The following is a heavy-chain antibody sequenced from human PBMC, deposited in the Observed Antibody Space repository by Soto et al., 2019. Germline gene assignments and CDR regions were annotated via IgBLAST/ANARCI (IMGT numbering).Heavy chain of an antibody. V-gene: IGHV3-64*02. CDR1: GFTFKTYY. CDR2: ISSSGDST. J-gene: IGHJ4*02. CDR3: ARGIYFGSARYYFDY. Sequence: GGSLRLSCAASGFTFKTYYMHWVRQAPGKGPEYVSAISSSGDSTYYADSVKGRFTISRDNSKNTMYLQMGSLRVEDMAFYYYARGIYFGSARYYFDYWGQGALVTVSS. D-gene: IGHD3-10*01.